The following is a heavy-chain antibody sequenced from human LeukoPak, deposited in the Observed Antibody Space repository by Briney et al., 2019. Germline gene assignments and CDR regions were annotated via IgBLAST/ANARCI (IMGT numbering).Heavy chain of an antibody. CDR1: GYSFTSHY. Sequence: ASVKVSCKASGYSFTSHYMHWVRQAPGQGLEWMGWINPNSGGTNYAQKFQGRVTMTRDTSISTAYMELSRLRSDDTAVYYCASLLAGDSIDYWGQGTLVTVSS. CDR3: ASLLAGDSIDY. D-gene: IGHD4-17*01. V-gene: IGHV1-2*02. J-gene: IGHJ4*02. CDR2: INPNSGGT.